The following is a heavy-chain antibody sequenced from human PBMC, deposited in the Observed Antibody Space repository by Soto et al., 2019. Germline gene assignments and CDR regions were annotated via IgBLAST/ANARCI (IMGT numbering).Heavy chain of an antibody. Sequence: SETLSLTCAVYGGSFSGYYWSWIRQPPGKGLEWIGEINHSGRTHNNPALKSRVTMSVDTYTNQFFLKMNSVTAVDTAVYYCTRHEGGAAADRPLDYWGQGTLVTVSS. D-gene: IGHD6-13*01. V-gene: IGHV4-34*01. CDR3: TRHEGGAAADRPLDY. J-gene: IGHJ4*02. CDR1: GGSFSGYY. CDR2: INHSGRT.